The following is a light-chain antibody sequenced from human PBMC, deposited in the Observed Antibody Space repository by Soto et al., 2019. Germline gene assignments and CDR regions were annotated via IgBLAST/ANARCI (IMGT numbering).Light chain of an antibody. CDR1: QSIGSY. V-gene: IGKV1-39*01. CDR3: QQSYSSFMYT. J-gene: IGKJ2*01. CDR2: VAS. Sequence: DIQLTQSPSSLSASIGDRVTITCRASQSIGSYLSWYQHKQGRAPKLLIFVASYLKGGVPSRFSGGGSGTDFTLTITSLDPEDFATYYCQQSYSSFMYTFGQGTKVDIK.